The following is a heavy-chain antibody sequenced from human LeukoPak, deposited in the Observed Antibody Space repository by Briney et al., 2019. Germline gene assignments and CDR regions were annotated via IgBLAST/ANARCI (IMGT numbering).Heavy chain of an antibody. CDR3: ATLGSTYSESYFHH. Sequence: TSETVSLTCNVSGGPINSNIYYWTWVRQPPGKGLEWIGSIYNSGSINYNPSLQSRVTISVDTSKNQFSLKLYSVTAADTAVYYCATLGSTYSESYFHHWGQGTRVTVSS. CDR2: IYNSGSI. D-gene: IGHD7-27*01. J-gene: IGHJ1*01. V-gene: IGHV4-39*07. CDR1: GGPINSNIYY.